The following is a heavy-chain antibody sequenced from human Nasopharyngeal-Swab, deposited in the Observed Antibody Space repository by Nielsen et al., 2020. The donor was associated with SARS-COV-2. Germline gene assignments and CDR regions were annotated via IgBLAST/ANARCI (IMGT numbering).Heavy chain of an antibody. Sequence: VRQMPGKGLEWMGIIYPGDSDTRYSPSFQGQVTISADKSISTAYLQWSSLKASDTAMYYCARRIGSHHLDYWGQGTLVTVSS. D-gene: IGHD1-26*01. CDR3: ARRIGSHHLDY. J-gene: IGHJ4*02. CDR2: IYPGDSDT. V-gene: IGHV5-51*01.